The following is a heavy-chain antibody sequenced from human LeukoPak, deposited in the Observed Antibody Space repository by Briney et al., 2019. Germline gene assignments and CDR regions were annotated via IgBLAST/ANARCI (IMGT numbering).Heavy chain of an antibody. J-gene: IGHJ6*02. V-gene: IGHV4-59*01. CDR1: GGSISSYY. Sequence: PSETLSLTCTVSGGSISSYYWSWLRQPPGKGLEWIGYIYYSGSTNYNPSLKSRVTISVDTSKNQFSLKLSSVTAADTAVYYCARDERAGYGMDVWGQGTTVTVSS. CDR3: ARDERAGYGMDV. CDR2: IYYSGST.